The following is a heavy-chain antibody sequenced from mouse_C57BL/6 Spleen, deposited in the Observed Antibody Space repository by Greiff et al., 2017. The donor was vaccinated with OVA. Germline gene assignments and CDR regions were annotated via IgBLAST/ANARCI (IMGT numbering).Heavy chain of an antibody. Sequence: QVQLKQPGAELVKPGASVKLSCKASGYTFTSYWMHWVKQRPGQGLEWIGMIHPNSGSTNYNEKFKSKATLTVDKSSSTAYMQLSSLTSEDSAVYYCALITTVVATDYFDYWGQGTTLTVSS. CDR1: GYTFTSYW. V-gene: IGHV1-64*01. J-gene: IGHJ2*01. CDR3: ALITTVVATDYFDY. D-gene: IGHD1-1*01. CDR2: IHPNSGST.